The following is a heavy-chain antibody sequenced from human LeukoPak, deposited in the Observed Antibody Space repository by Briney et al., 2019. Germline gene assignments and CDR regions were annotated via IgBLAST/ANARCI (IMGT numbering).Heavy chain of an antibody. Sequence: ASVKVSCKASGYTFTSYGISWVRQAPGQGLEWMGWISAYNGNTNYAQRLQGRVTMTTDTSTSTAYMELRSLRSDDTAVYYCARDRGDYYYYYYMDVWGKGTTVTISS. CDR1: GYTFTSYG. D-gene: IGHD4-17*01. CDR2: ISAYNGNT. CDR3: ARDRGDYYYYYYMDV. V-gene: IGHV1-18*01. J-gene: IGHJ6*03.